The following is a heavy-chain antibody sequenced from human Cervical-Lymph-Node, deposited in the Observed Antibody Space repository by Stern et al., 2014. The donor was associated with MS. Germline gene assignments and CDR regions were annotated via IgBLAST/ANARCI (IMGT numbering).Heavy chain of an antibody. CDR3: AKGGSGSYLD. CDR1: GFAFRSYA. J-gene: IGHJ4*02. V-gene: IGHV3-30*04. Sequence: VQLVESGGGVVQPGRSLRLSCAASGFAFRSYALHWVRQAPGKGLEWVALISYDGRDKYYTDSVKGRFTVSRDNSNNTVDLEMNSLRLEDTAVYYCAKGGSGSYLDWGQGSLVTVSS. D-gene: IGHD1-26*01. CDR2: ISYDGRDK.